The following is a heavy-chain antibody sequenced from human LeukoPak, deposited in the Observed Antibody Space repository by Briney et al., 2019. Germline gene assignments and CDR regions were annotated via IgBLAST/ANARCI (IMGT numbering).Heavy chain of an antibody. V-gene: IGHV1-2*06. J-gene: IGHJ3*02. CDR3: ARGLHCSSTSCYTAFDI. CDR2: INPNSGGT. CDR1: ENTFTVYY. Sequence: SVKVCCNASENTFTVYYIHWVQPAAGQGVEWMGLINPNSGGTNYAQKFQGRVTMTRDTSISTAYMELSRLRSDDTAVYYCARGLHCSSTSCYTAFDIWGQGTMVAVSS. D-gene: IGHD2-2*02.